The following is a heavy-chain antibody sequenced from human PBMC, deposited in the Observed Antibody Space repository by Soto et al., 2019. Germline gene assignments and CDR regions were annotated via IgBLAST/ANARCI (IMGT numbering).Heavy chain of an antibody. V-gene: IGHV5-10-1*01. Sequence: PGESLKISCKGSGYSFTSYWISWVRQMPGKVLDLMVFFFLIFFYTNYPPSFQGHVTISVNKSLTTAYLKWSSLKVSDTAMYYCARLFFSIYGMDVWGQGTTVTVSS. J-gene: IGHJ6*02. CDR3: ARLFFSIYGMDV. CDR2: FFLIFFYT. CDR1: GYSFTSYW. D-gene: IGHD3-10*01.